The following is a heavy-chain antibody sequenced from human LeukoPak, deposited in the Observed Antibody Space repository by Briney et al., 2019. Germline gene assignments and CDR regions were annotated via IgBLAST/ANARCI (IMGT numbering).Heavy chain of an antibody. D-gene: IGHD3-3*01. CDR2: INPNSGGT. Sequence: ASVKVSCKASGYTFTGYYMHWVRQAPGQGLEWMGWINPNSGGTNYAQKFQGRVTMTRDTSISTAYMELSRLRSDDTAVYYCAKVSIFGVVVGGYFDSWGQGSLVTVSS. J-gene: IGHJ4*02. CDR1: GYTFTGYY. CDR3: AKVSIFGVVVGGYFDS. V-gene: IGHV1-2*02.